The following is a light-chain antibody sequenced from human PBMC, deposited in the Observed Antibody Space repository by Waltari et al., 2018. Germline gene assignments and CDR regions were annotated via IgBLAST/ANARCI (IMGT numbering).Light chain of an antibody. Sequence: SYEPTQPPSVSVSPGQTASITCSGDILGDKYASWYQQKPGQSPVMVMYEDSKRPSGIPERFSGSNSGNTATLTISGTQALDEADYYCQASWVFGTGTKVTVL. CDR3: QASWV. CDR1: ILGDKY. J-gene: IGLJ1*01. CDR2: EDS. V-gene: IGLV3-1*01.